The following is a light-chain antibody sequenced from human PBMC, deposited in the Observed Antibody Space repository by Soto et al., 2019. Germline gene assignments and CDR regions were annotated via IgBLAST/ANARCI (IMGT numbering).Light chain of an antibody. Sequence: DIQMTQSPSSVSASGGDRVSITCRASQGISNWLAWYQQKPGRAPKLLVYTGSSLQSGVPSRFSGTVSGTDFTLTISSLQPEDGATYSCQQANSFPLTFGGGTKVEIK. CDR2: TGS. J-gene: IGKJ4*01. CDR1: QGISNW. CDR3: QQANSFPLT. V-gene: IGKV1-12*01.